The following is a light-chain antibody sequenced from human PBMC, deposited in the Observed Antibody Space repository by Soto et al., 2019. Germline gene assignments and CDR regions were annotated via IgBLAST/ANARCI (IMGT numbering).Light chain of an antibody. CDR2: EVS. V-gene: IGLV2-14*01. Sequence: QSALTQPASVSGSPGQSITISCTGTSSDVGAYNFVSWYQQHPGKAPKLIIHEVSNRPSGVSNRFSGSKSGNTASLTISGLQAEDEADYYCSSHGGSKPFYVFGSGTKVTVL. CDR3: SSHGGSKPFYV. J-gene: IGLJ1*01. CDR1: SSDVGAYNF.